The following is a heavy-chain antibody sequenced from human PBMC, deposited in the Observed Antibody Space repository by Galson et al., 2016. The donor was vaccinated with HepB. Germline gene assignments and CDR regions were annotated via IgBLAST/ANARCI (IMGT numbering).Heavy chain of an antibody. V-gene: IGHV4-4*02. CDR1: GVSINTNGC. D-gene: IGHD6-19*01. CDR2: IFHTGNT. J-gene: IGHJ4*01. CDR3: AKIRYSSKDRDQSDY. Sequence: ETLSLTCAVSGVSINTNGCWIWVRQPPGKGLEWVGEIFHTGNTECNPSLKSRVTVSADKSKNQFSLRLTSVTAADTAVYYCAKIRYSSKDRDQSDYWGQGTLVTVSS.